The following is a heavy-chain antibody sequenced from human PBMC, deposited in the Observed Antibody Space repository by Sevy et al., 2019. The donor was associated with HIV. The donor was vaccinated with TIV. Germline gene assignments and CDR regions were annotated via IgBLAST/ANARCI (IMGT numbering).Heavy chain of an antibody. Sequence: SETLSLTCSVSAMSVSSANDYWTWIRQPPGKGLEWIGHVFYFGSTHYNPSLKSRVTISLDTSKRQFSLKLTSVTAADTAVYYCGRDQYYDVLTGLYAIDVWGQGTTVTVSS. CDR1: AMSVSSANDY. CDR2: VFYFGST. J-gene: IGHJ6*02. D-gene: IGHD3-9*01. CDR3: GRDQYYDVLTGLYAIDV. V-gene: IGHV4-61*01.